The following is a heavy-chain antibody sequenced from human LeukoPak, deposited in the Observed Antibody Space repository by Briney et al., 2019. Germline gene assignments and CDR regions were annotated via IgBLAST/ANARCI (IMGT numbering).Heavy chain of an antibody. V-gene: IGHV4-39*01. J-gene: IGHJ4*02. CDR1: GDSINSRNYY. Sequence: ASETLSLTCSISGDSINSRNYYWGWIRQPPGRGLEWIGSIYYSGTTYPNPPLKSRVTISVDTSKKEFSLKLRSVTAADTAVYYCARQVVGGSGLDYFDYWGQGTLVTVSS. D-gene: IGHD1-26*01. CDR3: ARQVVGGSGLDYFDY. CDR2: IYYSGTT.